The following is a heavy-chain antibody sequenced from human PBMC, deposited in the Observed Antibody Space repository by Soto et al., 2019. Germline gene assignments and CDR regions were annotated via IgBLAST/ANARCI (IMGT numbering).Heavy chain of an antibody. J-gene: IGHJ5*02. CDR1: GYTFTSYG. CDR3: SREGYYYGSGSEYNWFDP. D-gene: IGHD3-10*01. Sequence: VQLVQSGAEVKKPGASVKVSCKASGYTFTSYGISWVRQAPGQGLEWMGWISAYNGNTNYAQKLQGRVTMTTDTSTSTAYMELRSLRSDDTAVYYCSREGYYYGSGSEYNWFDPWGQGTLVTVSS. CDR2: ISAYNGNT. V-gene: IGHV1-18*01.